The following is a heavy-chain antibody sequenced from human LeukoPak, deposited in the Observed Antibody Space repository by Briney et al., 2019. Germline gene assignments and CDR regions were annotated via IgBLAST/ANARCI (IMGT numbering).Heavy chain of an antibody. Sequence: GGSLRLSCAASGFTFSSYGMHWVRQAPGKGLEWVSAISGSGGSTYYADSVKGRFTISRDNSKNTLYLQMSSLRAEDTAVYYCAKDQEFYYYYYMDVWGKGTTVTVSS. CDR2: ISGSGGST. V-gene: IGHV3-23*01. D-gene: IGHD2/OR15-2a*01. J-gene: IGHJ6*03. CDR3: AKDQEFYYYYYMDV. CDR1: GFTFSSYG.